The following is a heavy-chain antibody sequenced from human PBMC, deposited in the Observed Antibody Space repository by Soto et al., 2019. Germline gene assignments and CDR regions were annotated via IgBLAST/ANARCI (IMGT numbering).Heavy chain of an antibody. CDR2: ISYDGSNK. CDR3: AKDRYCSGGSCYYFDY. J-gene: IGHJ4*02. D-gene: IGHD2-15*01. Sequence: QVQLVESGGGVVQPGRSLRLSCAASGFTFSSYGMHWVCQAPGKGLEWVAVISYDGSNKYYADSVKGRFTISSDNYKNTLYLQMNSMRADDTAVYYCAKDRYCSGGSCYYFDYWGQGTLVTVSS. CDR1: GFTFSSYG. V-gene: IGHV3-30*18.